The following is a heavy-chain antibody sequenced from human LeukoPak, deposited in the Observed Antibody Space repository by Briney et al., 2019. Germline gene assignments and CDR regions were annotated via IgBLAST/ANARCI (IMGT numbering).Heavy chain of an antibody. J-gene: IGHJ6*02. CDR1: GFTFSSYD. Sequence: QPGASLRLSCAASGFTFSSYDMHWVRPATGKGVEWVSAIGSAGDTYYPGSVKGRFTISRENAKNSLYLQMNSLSAGDTAVYYCAREEYFGGNYRPYGMDVWGQGTTVTVSS. CDR2: IGSAGDT. CDR3: AREEYFGGNYRPYGMDV. D-gene: IGHD4-23*01. V-gene: IGHV3-13*01.